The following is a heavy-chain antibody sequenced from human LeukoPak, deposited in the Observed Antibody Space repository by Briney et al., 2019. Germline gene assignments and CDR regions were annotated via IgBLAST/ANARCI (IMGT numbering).Heavy chain of an antibody. V-gene: IGHV4-59*01. J-gene: IGHJ4*02. CDR3: ASGIAAAGSRVFEY. Sequence: SETLTLTCTVSGGSISSYYWSWIRQPPGKGLEWIGYIYYSGSTNYNPSLKSRVTISVDTSKNQFSLKLSSVTAADTAVYYCASGIAAAGSRVFEYWGQGTLVTVSS. D-gene: IGHD6-13*01. CDR2: IYYSGST. CDR1: GGSISSYY.